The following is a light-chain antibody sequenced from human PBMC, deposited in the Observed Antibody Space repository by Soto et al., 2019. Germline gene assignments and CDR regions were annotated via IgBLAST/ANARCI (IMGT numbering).Light chain of an antibody. CDR1: SSNIGRNT. Sequence: QAVLTQPPSASGTPGQRVTISCSGSSSNIGRNTVNWYQQLPGTAPKLLIYSNNQRPSGVPDRFSGSKSGTSASLAISGLQSEDEADYYCAAWDDSLNGRFIFGGGTKVTVL. CDR2: SNN. CDR3: AAWDDSLNGRFI. V-gene: IGLV1-44*01. J-gene: IGLJ2*01.